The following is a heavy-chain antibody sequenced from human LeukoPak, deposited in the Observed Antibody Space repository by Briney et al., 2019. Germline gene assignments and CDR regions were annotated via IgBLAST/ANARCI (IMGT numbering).Heavy chain of an antibody. CDR1: GFTFNTYW. CDR3: APQASYDFWSGLYYFDN. CDR2: IKHDGSEK. V-gene: IGHV3-7*01. Sequence: GGSLRLSCAASGFTFNTYWMTWVRQAPGKGLQWVANIKHDGSEKNYVDSVKGRFTISRDNAKKSLYLQMSSLRGEDTAVYYCAPQASYDFWSGLYYFDNWGQGTLVGVSS. J-gene: IGHJ4*02. D-gene: IGHD3-3*01.